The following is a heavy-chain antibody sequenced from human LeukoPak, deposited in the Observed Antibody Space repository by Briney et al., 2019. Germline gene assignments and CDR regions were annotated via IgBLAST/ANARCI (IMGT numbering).Heavy chain of an antibody. D-gene: IGHD3-16*01. CDR2: INHSGSS. Sequence: PSETLSLTCAVYGGSFSGYYWSWIRQPPGKGLEWIGEINHSGSSNYNPSLKSRVTISVDTSKNQFSLKLSSVTAADTAVYYCARVARLQGIGGYMDVWGKGTTVTVSS. J-gene: IGHJ6*03. CDR3: ARVARLQGIGGYMDV. V-gene: IGHV4-34*01. CDR1: GGSFSGYY.